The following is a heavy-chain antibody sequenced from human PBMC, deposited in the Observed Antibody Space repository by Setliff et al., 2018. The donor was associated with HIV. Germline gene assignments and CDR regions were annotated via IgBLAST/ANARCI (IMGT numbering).Heavy chain of an antibody. D-gene: IGHD4-17*01. J-gene: IGHJ6*04. CDR1: GYTFTSYG. V-gene: IGHV1-18*04. CDR3: ARDNYDDYSRVQMDV. Sequence: ASVKVSCKASGYTFTSYGISWVRQAPGQGLEWMGWISTYKGNTKYEQKFQGRVTMTTDTSTSTAYMELRSLRSDDTAISYCARDNYDDYSRVQMDVWGKGTTVTVSS. CDR2: ISTYKGNT.